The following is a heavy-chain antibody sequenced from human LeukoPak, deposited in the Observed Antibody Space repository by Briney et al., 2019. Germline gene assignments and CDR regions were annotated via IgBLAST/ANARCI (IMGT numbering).Heavy chain of an antibody. V-gene: IGHV1-2*02. CDR1: GYTFTGYY. D-gene: IGHD3-3*01. CDR3: ARNYYDFWGGRPPFDP. CDR2: INPNSGGT. Sequence: ASVKVSCKASGYTFTGYYMHWVRQAPGQGLEWMGWINPNSGGTNYAQKFQGRVTMTRDTSISTAYMELSRLRSDDTAVYYCARNYYDFWGGRPPFDPWGQGTLVTVSS. J-gene: IGHJ5*02.